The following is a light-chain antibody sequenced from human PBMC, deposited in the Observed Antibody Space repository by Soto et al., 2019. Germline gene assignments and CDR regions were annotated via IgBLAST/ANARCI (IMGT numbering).Light chain of an antibody. CDR2: EDS. CDR3: NSYTSSSTLL. CDR1: SSDVGGYNY. J-gene: IGLJ2*01. Sequence: QSALTQPASVSGSPGQSITISCTGTSSDVGGYNYVSWYQHHPGKAPKLMIYEDSDRPSGVSHRFSGSKSGNTASLTISGLQAEDEADYYCNSYTSSSTLLFGGGTKLTVL. V-gene: IGLV2-14*01.